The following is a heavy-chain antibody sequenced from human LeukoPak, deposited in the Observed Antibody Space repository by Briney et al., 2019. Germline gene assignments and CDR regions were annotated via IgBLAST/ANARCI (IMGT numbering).Heavy chain of an antibody. CDR1: GGTFSSYA. J-gene: IGHJ5*02. D-gene: IGHD3-10*01. CDR3: ARDAREVLLWFGEFFP. V-gene: IGHV1-18*01. CDR2: ISGYNGKT. Sequence: ASVKVSCKASGGTFSSYAISWVRQAPGQGLEWMGWISGYNGKTNYAQKLQGRVTMTTDTSTSTAYMELRSLRSDDTAVYYCARDAREVLLWFGEFFPWGQGTLVTVSS.